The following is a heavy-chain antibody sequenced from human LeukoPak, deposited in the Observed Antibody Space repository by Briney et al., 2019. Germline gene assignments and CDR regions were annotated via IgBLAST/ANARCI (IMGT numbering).Heavy chain of an antibody. D-gene: IGHD5-18*01. CDR3: GRQVDTTIALPDY. CDR1: GYTFANYG. Sequence: ASVKVSCKASGYTFANYGISWVRQAPGLGLEWMGWISGYNGNTNYAQKFQGRVTVTTDTSTSTAFMELRSLRSDDTAFYYCGRQVDTTIALPDYWGQGTLVTVSS. CDR2: ISGYNGNT. V-gene: IGHV1-18*01. J-gene: IGHJ4*02.